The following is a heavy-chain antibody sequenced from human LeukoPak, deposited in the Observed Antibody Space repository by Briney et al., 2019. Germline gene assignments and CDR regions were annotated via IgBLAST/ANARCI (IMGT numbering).Heavy chain of an antibody. V-gene: IGHV3-64D*06. CDR3: VKGSDEYVTYYFDY. D-gene: IGHD3-16*01. J-gene: IGHJ4*02. Sequence: GGSLRLSCSASGFTFSSYAMHWVHQAPGKGLEYVSTISRNGGSTYYADSVKGRFTISRDNSKNTLYLQLSSLRAEDTAVYYCVKGSDEYVTYYFDYWGQGTLVNVSS. CDR2: ISRNGGST. CDR1: GFTFSSYA.